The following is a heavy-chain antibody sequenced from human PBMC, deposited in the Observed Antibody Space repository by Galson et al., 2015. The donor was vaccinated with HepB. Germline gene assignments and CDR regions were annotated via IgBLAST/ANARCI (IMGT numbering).Heavy chain of an antibody. Sequence: SVKVSCKASGYTFSNYDINWVRQATGQGLDWMGWMNPNNGNTGYAQRFQGRVTMTRDASTNTAYMELTSLRSEDTAVYYCARGFCSGDNCFLDAFDIWGQGTMVTISS. D-gene: IGHD2-15*01. CDR2: MNPNNGNT. CDR1: GYTFSNYD. J-gene: IGHJ3*02. CDR3: ARGFCSGDNCFLDAFDI. V-gene: IGHV1-8*01.